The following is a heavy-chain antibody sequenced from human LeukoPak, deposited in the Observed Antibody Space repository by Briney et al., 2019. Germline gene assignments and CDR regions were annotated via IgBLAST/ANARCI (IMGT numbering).Heavy chain of an antibody. CDR3: ARVSGWNYYMDV. CDR2: IIPIFGTA. J-gene: IGHJ6*03. V-gene: IGHV1-69*13. CDR1: GYTFTSYG. Sequence: SVKVSCKASGYTFTSYGISWVRQAPGQGLEWMGGIIPIFGTANYAQKFQGRVTITADESTSTAYMELSSLRSEDTAVYYCARVSGWNYYMDVWGKGTTVTVSS. D-gene: IGHD6-25*01.